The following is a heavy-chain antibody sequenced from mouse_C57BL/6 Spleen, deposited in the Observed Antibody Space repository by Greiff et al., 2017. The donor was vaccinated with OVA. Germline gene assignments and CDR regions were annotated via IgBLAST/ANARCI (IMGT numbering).Heavy chain of an antibody. D-gene: IGHD3-1*01. CDR1: GYAFSSYW. Sequence: VQLVESGAELVKPGASVKISCKASGYAFSSYWMNWVQQRPGKGLEWIGQIYPGDGDTNYNGKVKGQATLTADKSPRTAYMQLSSLTSEASAVYFSARSPSLGYFGCWGHGATLSVAS. CDR2: IYPGDGDT. CDR3: ARSPSLGYFGC. V-gene: IGHV1-80*01. J-gene: IGHJ2*01.